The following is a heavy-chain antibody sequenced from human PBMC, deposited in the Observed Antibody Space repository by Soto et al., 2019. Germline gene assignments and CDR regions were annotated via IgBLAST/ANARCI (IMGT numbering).Heavy chain of an antibody. D-gene: IGHD4-17*01. CDR2: ISGSSGSA. J-gene: IGHJ4*02. V-gene: IGHV3-23*01. CDR1: VFTFSNYA. Sequence: EVQLLESGGGLVQPGGSLRLSCAASVFTFSNYAMNWVRHAPGKGLEWVSTISGSSGSAYYADSVKGRFTISRDNSKCTLYLQMNSLRAEDTAVYYCSKAHLRPYHFDYWGQGALVTVSS. CDR3: SKAHLRPYHFDY.